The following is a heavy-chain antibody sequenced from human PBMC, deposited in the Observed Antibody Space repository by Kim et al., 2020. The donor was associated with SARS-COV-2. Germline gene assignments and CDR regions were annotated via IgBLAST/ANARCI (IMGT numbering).Heavy chain of an antibody. D-gene: IGHD3-9*01. CDR3: ARDYAGYFKGLDV. V-gene: IGHV3-33*01. CDR1: GFAMSSYG. Sequence: GGSLRLSCAASGFAMSSYGMHWVRQAPGKGLEWVSLIWYDGGNKYYADSVKGRFTISRDNSKNTLYLQMNSLRAEDTAVYYCARDYAGYFKGLDVWGKGT. CDR2: IWYDGGNK. J-gene: IGHJ6*04.